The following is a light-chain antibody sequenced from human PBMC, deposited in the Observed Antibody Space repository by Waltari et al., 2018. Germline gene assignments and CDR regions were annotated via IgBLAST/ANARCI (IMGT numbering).Light chain of an antibody. Sequence: QSVLTQPPSASGTPGQRVTISCSGSSSNIGSTTVNWYLQLPGKAPKLLIYRNDQQPRGDPDRISSAKSSSSTSRTIIGLQPEDESDYYCAAWDDSLNGPVFGGVTKLTIV. CDR1: SSNIGSTT. V-gene: IGLV1-44*01. J-gene: IGLJ3*02. CDR3: AAWDDSLNGPV. CDR2: RND.